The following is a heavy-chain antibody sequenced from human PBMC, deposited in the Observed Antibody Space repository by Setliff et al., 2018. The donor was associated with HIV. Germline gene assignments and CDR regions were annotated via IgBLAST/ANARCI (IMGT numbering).Heavy chain of an antibody. Sequence: SETLSLTCTVSGGSISSSSYYWGWTRQPPGKGLEWIGSIYYSGSTYYNPSLKSRVTISVDTSKNQFSLRLRSVTAADTAVYYCARGYCSAGSCYSGRWGQGMLVTVS. CDR1: GGSISSSSYY. V-gene: IGHV4-39*01. CDR2: IYYSGST. D-gene: IGHD2-15*01. CDR3: ARGYCSAGSCYSGR. J-gene: IGHJ4*02.